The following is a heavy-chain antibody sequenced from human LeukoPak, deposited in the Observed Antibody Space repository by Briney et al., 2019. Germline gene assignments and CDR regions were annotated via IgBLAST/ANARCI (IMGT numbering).Heavy chain of an antibody. CDR3: AKAYQLWFVRARVFYFDD. Sequence: TAGSLRLSCAASGFTFSSYAMSWVRQAPGKGLEWVSAISGSGGSTYYADSVKGRFTISRDNSKNTLYLQRNSLRAEDTAVYYCAKAYQLWFVRARVFYFDDWGQGTLVTVST. CDR1: GFTFSSYA. D-gene: IGHD5-18*01. CDR2: ISGSGGST. J-gene: IGHJ4*02. V-gene: IGHV3-23*01.